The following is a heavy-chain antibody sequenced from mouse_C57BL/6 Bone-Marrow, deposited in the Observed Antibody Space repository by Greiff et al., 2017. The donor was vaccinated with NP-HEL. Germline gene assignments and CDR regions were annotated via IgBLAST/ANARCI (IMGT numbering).Heavy chain of an antibody. V-gene: IGHV1-76*01. CDR1: GYTFTDYY. D-gene: IGHD2-2*01. CDR2: IYPGSGNT. J-gene: IGHJ3*01. Sequence: VHLVESGAELVRPGASVKLSCKASGYTFTDYYINWVKQRPGQGLEWIARIYPGSGNTYYNEKFKGKATLTAEKSSSTAYMQLSSLTSEDSAIYFCARVGIYYGYYWGQGTLVTVSA. CDR3: ARVGIYYGYY.